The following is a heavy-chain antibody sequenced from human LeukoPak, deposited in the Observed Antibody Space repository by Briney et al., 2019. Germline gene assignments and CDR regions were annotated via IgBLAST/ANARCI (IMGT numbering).Heavy chain of an antibody. D-gene: IGHD3-3*01. J-gene: IGHJ4*02. Sequence: ASVKVSCKASGYTFTGYYMHWVRQAPGQGLEWMGRINPNSGGTNYAQKFQGRVTMTRDTSISTAYMELSRLRSDDTAVYYCARNSYDFWSGYPFVGYWGQGTLVTVSS. CDR1: GYTFTGYY. CDR3: ARNSYDFWSGYPFVGY. CDR2: INPNSGGT. V-gene: IGHV1-2*06.